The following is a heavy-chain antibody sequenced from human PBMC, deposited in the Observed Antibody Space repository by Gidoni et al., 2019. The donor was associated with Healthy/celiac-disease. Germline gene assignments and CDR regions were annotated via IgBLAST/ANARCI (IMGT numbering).Heavy chain of an antibody. CDR1: GGSISSGGYS. J-gene: IGHJ5*02. Sequence: QLQLQESASGLVKPSQTLPLTCAVSGGSISSGGYSWRWLRQPPGKGLGWIGYIYHSGSTYYNPTLKSRVTISVDRSKSQFSLELSSVTAADTAGYYCARGPPLTWGQGTLVTVSS. CDR3: ARGPPLT. CDR2: IYHSGST. V-gene: IGHV4-30-2*01.